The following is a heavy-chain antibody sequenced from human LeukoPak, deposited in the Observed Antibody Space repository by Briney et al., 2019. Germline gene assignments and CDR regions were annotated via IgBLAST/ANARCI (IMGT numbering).Heavy chain of an antibody. J-gene: IGHJ4*02. D-gene: IGHD6-19*01. Sequence: ASVKVSCKASGYTFTDYYVHWVRQAPGQGLEWMGWINSNSGSTGYAQNFQGRVTMTRDTSISTLYVELSSLRSDDTAVYYCARVRVYSSGWNFDYWGQGTLVTVSS. V-gene: IGHV1-2*02. CDR1: GYTFTDYY. CDR2: INSNSGST. CDR3: ARVRVYSSGWNFDY.